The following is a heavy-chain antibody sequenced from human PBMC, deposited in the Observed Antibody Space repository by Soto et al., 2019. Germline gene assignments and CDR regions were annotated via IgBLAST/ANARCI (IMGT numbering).Heavy chain of an antibody. CDR2: IIPIFGTA. Sequence: SVKVSCKASGGTFSSYAISWARQAPGQGLEWMGGIIPIFGTANYAQKFQGRVTITADKSTSTAYMELSSLRSEDTAVYYCARERQLVRRAAVDGFDPWGQGTLVTVSS. V-gene: IGHV1-69*06. CDR1: GGTFSSYA. CDR3: ARERQLVRRAAVDGFDP. D-gene: IGHD6-6*01. J-gene: IGHJ5*02.